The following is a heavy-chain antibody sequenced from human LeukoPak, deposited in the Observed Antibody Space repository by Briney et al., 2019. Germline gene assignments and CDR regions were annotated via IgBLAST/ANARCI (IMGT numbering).Heavy chain of an antibody. D-gene: IGHD2-2*01. CDR1: GGTFSSYA. V-gene: IGHV1-69*13. CDR3: ARGGGRYCSSTSCYYYGMDV. CDR2: IIPIFGTA. J-gene: IGHJ6*04. Sequence: SVKVSCKASGGTFSSYAISWVRQAPGQGLEWMGGIIPIFGTANCAQKFQGRVTITADESTSTAYMELSSLRSEDTAVYYCARGGGRYCSSTSCYYYGMDVWGKGTTVTVSS.